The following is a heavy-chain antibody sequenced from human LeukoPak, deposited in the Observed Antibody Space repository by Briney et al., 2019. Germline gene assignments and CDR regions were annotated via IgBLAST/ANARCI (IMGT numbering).Heavy chain of an antibody. CDR3: ARKGGAYYYDSSGSQGFDL. V-gene: IGHV4-34*01. Sequence: PSETLSLTCAVYGGSFSGYSWSWIRQPPGRGLEWIGEINHSGSTNYNPSLKSRVTISVDTSKNQFSLKLSSVTAADTAVYYCARKGGAYYYDSSGSQGFDLWGRGTLVTVSS. CDR2: INHSGST. D-gene: IGHD3-22*01. CDR1: GGSFSGYS. J-gene: IGHJ2*01.